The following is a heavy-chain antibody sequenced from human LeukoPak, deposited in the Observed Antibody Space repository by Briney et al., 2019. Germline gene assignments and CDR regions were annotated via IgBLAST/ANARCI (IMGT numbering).Heavy chain of an antibody. CDR3: ARDRMSWFDP. CDR2: IYYSGST. Sequence: SETLSLTCTVSGGSIGSYYWSWIRQPPGKGLEWIGYIYYSGSTNYNPSLKSRVTISVDTSKNQFSLKLSSVTAADTAVYYCARDRMSWFDPWGQGTLVTVSS. J-gene: IGHJ5*02. CDR1: GGSIGSYY. V-gene: IGHV4-59*01.